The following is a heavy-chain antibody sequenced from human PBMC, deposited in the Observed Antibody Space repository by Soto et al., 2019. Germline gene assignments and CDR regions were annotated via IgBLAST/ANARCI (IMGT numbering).Heavy chain of an antibody. V-gene: IGHV1-69*13. D-gene: IGHD3-16*01. J-gene: IGHJ6*02. CDR2: IIPIFGTA. CDR1: GGTFSSYA. CDR3: QFSRYGPLRSDYYYYGMDV. Sequence: ASVKVSCKASGGTFSSYAISWVRQAPGQGLEWMGGIIPIFGTANYAQKFQGRVTITADESTSTAYMELSSLRSEDTAVYYCQFSRYGPLRSDYYYYGMDVWGQGTTVTVSS.